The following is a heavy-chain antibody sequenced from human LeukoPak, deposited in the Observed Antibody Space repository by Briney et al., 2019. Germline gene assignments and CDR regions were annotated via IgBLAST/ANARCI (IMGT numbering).Heavy chain of an antibody. J-gene: IGHJ4*02. Sequence: SETLSLTCTVSGGSISSYYWSWIRQPPGKGLEWIGYIYYSGSTNYNPSLKSRVTISVDTSENQFSLRLSSVTAADTAVYYCASVFSGSFDYWGQGTLVTVSS. CDR3: ASVFSGSFDY. CDR2: IYYSGST. D-gene: IGHD3-22*01. V-gene: IGHV4-59*01. CDR1: GGSISSYY.